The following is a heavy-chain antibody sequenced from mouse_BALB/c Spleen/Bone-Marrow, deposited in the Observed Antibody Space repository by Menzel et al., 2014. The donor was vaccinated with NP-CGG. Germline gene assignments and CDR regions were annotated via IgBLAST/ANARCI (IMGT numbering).Heavy chain of an antibody. V-gene: IGHV5-6-5*01. CDR2: ISSGGST. J-gene: IGHJ4*01. CDR3: AREEYGQKVYAMDY. CDR1: GFTFSSYA. D-gene: IGHD2-10*02. Sequence: EVKLVESGGGLVKPGGSLKLSCAASGFTFSSYAMSWVRQTPEKRLEWVASISSGGSTYYPDSVKGRFTISRDNARNILYLQMSSLRSEDTARYYCAREEYGQKVYAMDYWGQGTSVTVSS.